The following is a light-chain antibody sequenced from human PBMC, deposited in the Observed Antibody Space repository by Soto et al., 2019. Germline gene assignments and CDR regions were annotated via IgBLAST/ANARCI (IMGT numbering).Light chain of an antibody. Sequence: QSVLTQPASVSGSPGKSITISCTVTRNDVGGYNYVSWYQQHPGTAPKLLMFEVSNRPSGVSGRFSGSKSGNTASLTISGLQSQDEADYYCSSYSSNNILSYVFGTGTKVTVL. CDR1: RNDVGGYNY. J-gene: IGLJ1*01. CDR3: SSYSSNNILSYV. CDR2: EVS. V-gene: IGLV2-14*03.